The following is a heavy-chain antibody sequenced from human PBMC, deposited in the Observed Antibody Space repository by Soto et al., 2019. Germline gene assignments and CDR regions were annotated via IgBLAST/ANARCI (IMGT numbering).Heavy chain of an antibody. J-gene: IGHJ4*02. Sequence: GGSLRLSCSASGFTFRHSAMSWVRQAQGKGLEWVTAVTGSGSATYYADSVKGRFTISRDNSKDTLYLQMNSLRAEDTAVYYSARDNWDYWGQGTLVTVSS. CDR1: GFTFRHSA. CDR2: VTGSGSAT. D-gene: IGHD1-20*01. CDR3: ARDNWDY. V-gene: IGHV3-23*01.